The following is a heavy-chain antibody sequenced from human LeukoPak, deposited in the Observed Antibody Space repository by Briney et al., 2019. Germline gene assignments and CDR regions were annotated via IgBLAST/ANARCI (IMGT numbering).Heavy chain of an antibody. Sequence: PGGSLRLSCAASGFTFSSYSMNWVRQAPGKGLEWVSSISSSSYIYYADSVKGRFTISRGNAKNSLYLQMNSLRAEDTAVYYCARTFYYYGSGSYLIWGQGTLVTVSS. CDR2: ISSSSYI. CDR1: GFTFSSYS. J-gene: IGHJ4*02. V-gene: IGHV3-21*01. D-gene: IGHD3-10*01. CDR3: ARTFYYYGSGSYLI.